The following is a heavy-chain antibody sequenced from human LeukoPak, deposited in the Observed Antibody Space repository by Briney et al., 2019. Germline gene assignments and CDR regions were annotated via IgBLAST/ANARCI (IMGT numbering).Heavy chain of an antibody. CDR2: IYTSGST. V-gene: IGHV4-4*07. J-gene: IGHJ3*02. CDR3: AREMSVTDAFDI. Sequence: PSETLSLACTVSGGSISSYYWRWIRQPAGKELEWIGRIYTSGSTNYNPSLKSRVTMSVDKSKNQFSLKLSSVTAADTAVYYCAREMSVTDAFDIWGQGTMVTVSS. CDR1: GGSISSYY.